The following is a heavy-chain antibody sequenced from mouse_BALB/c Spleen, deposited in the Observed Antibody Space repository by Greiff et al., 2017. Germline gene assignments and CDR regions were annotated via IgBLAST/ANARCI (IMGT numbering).Heavy chain of an antibody. CDR1: GYTFTSYY. J-gene: IGHJ4*01. Sequence: VKLVESGAELVKPGASVKLSCKASGYTFTSYYMYWVKQRPGQGLEWIGEINPSNGGTNFNEKFKSKATLTVDKSSSTAYMQLSSLTSEDSAVYYCTRYYDYEYAMDYWGQGTSVTVSS. V-gene: IGHV1S81*02. CDR3: TRYYDYEYAMDY. CDR2: INPSNGGT. D-gene: IGHD2-4*01.